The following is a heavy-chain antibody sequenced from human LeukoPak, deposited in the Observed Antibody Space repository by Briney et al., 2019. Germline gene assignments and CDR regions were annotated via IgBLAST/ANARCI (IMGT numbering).Heavy chain of an antibody. CDR2: IKQDGSEK. CDR1: GFTFSSYA. Sequence: GGSLRLSCAASGFTFSSYAMSWVRQAPGKGLEWVANIKQDGSEKYYVDSVKGRFTISRDNAKNSPYLQMNSLRAEDTAVYYCARSDPEDGFDYWGQGTLVTVSS. CDR3: ARSDPEDGFDY. J-gene: IGHJ4*02. V-gene: IGHV3-7*03.